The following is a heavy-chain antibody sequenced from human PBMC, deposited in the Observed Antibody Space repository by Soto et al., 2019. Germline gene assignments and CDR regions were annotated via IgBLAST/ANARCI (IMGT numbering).Heavy chain of an antibody. D-gene: IGHD3-22*01. V-gene: IGHV1-69*13. Sequence: SVKVSCKASGGTFSSYAISWVRQAPGQGLEWMGGIIPIFGTANYAQKFQGRVTITADESTSTAYMELSSLRSEDTAVYYCARIGAPYYYDSSGYQPYYFDYWGQGTLVTVSS. CDR2: IIPIFGTA. CDR1: GGTFSSYA. J-gene: IGHJ4*02. CDR3: ARIGAPYYYDSSGYQPYYFDY.